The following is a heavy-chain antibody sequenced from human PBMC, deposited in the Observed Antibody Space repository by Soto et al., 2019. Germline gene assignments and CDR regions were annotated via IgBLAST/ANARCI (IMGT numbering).Heavy chain of an antibody. J-gene: IGHJ4*02. Sequence: SVKGSCKASGGTFSSYAISWVRQAPGQGLEWMGGIIPIFGTANYAQKFQGRVTITADKSTSTAYMELSSLRSEDTAVYYCARGSGWYTTPPDYWGQGTLVTVSS. CDR3: ARGSGWYTTPPDY. D-gene: IGHD6-13*01. CDR1: GGTFSSYA. CDR2: IIPIFGTA. V-gene: IGHV1-69*06.